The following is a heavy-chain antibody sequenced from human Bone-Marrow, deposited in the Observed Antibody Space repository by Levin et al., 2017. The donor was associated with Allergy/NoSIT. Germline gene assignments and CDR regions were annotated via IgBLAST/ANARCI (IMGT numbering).Heavy chain of an antibody. CDR1: GFTFETYG. D-gene: IGHD3-10*01. V-gene: IGHV3-48*01. Sequence: GGSLRLSCAASGFTFETYGMIWVRQAPGKGLEWISYISARRTTIYYADSVKGRFTISRDDAKKSLYLQMSSLRAEDTAVYYCARDEESYGDAFDIWGQGTRVTVS. CDR3: ARDEESYGDAFDI. CDR2: ISARRTTI. J-gene: IGHJ3*02.